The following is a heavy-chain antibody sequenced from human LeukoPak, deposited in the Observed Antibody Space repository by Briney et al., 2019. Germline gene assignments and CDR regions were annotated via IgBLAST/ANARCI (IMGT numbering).Heavy chain of an antibody. CDR3: ARQGVYFSDSSAFYH. CDR1: GYRFTNHW. J-gene: IGHJ4*02. D-gene: IGHD3-22*01. V-gene: IGHV5-51*01. Sequence: GESLKSSCKASGYRFTNHWIAWVRQMPGKGLELMGSIYPGDSDTRYSPSFQGQITISADKSVATAYLQWSSLKASDTAIYYCARQGVYFSDSSAFYHWGQGTLITVSS. CDR2: IYPGDSDT.